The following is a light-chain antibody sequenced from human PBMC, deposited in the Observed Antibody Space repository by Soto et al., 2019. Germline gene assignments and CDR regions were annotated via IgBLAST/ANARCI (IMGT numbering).Light chain of an antibody. Sequence: PGEGATLSCRASQSIGTYLAWYQHKPGQAPRLLIYGGSSRATGIPDRFSGSGSGTDFTLTISRLEPEDFAVYYCQQYNSWPLTFGGGTKVDIK. V-gene: IGKV3-20*01. CDR1: QSIGTY. J-gene: IGKJ4*01. CDR2: GGS. CDR3: QQYNSWPLT.